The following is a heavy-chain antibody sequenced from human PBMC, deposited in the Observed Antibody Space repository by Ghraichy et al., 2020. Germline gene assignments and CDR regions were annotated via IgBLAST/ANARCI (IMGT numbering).Heavy chain of an antibody. V-gene: IGHV3-23*01. J-gene: IGHJ6*02. CDR3: AKDDVKWGSYYYGMDV. CDR1: GITFSSYV. D-gene: IGHD2-15*01. CDR2: FTDSGGNT. Sequence: GGSLRLSCAASGITFSSYVMSWVRQAPGKGLEWVSGFTDSGGNTFYADSVKGRFTISRDNSKNTLYLQMNSLRAEDTAVYYCAKDDVKWGSYYYGMDVWGQGTTVTVSS.